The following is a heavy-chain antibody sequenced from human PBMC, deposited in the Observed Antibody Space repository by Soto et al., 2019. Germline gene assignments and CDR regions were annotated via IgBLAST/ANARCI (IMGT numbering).Heavy chain of an antibody. J-gene: IGHJ4*02. Sequence: GSLRLSCAASGFTFIDRYMDWVRRAPGKGPEGVGRTKNKANSYTTEYAASVKGRFTISRDYSRDSVYLQVNSLKTDDTAVYYCTIEGASPGTDFDYWGQGTLVTVSS. CDR3: TIEGASPGTDFDY. D-gene: IGHD1-1*01. CDR2: TKNKANSYTT. V-gene: IGHV3-72*01. CDR1: GFTFIDRY.